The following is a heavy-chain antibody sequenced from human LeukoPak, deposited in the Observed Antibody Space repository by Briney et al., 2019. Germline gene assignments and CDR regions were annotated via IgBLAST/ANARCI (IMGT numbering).Heavy chain of an antibody. CDR3: AKYRITMIVVGGAFDI. CDR1: GFTFSSYA. J-gene: IGHJ3*02. CDR2: ISGSGGST. V-gene: IGHV3-23*01. Sequence: GGSLRLYCAASGFTFSSYAMSWVRQAPGKGLEWVSAISGSGGSTYYADSVKGRFTISRDNSKNTLYLQMNSLRAEDTAVYYCAKYRITMIVVGGAFDIWGQGTMVTVSS. D-gene: IGHD3-22*01.